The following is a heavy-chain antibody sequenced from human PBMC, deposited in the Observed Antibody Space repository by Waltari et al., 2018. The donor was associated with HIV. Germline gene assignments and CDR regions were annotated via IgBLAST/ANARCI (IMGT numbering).Heavy chain of an antibody. CDR3: ARDFTPDIVGVPGARWFDP. J-gene: IGHJ5*02. Sequence: QVQLVQSGAEVKKPGASVKVSCKASGYTFTSYGISWVRQAPGQGLEWMGWISAYNGNTNYAQKLQGRVTMTTDTSTSTAYMELRSLRSDDTAVYYCARDFTPDIVGVPGARWFDPWGQGTLVTVSS. CDR1: GYTFTSYG. V-gene: IGHV1-18*01. D-gene: IGHD1-26*01. CDR2: ISAYNGNT.